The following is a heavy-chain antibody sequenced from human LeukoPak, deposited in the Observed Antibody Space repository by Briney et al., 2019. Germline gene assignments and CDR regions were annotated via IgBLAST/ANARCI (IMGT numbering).Heavy chain of an antibody. J-gene: IGHJ4*02. D-gene: IGHD6-19*01. CDR2: ISSSGSTI. CDR3: AKDGSVEALYYFDY. CDR1: GFTFSTYE. Sequence: TGGSLRLSCAASGFTFSTYEMNWVRQASGKGLEWVSYISSSGSTIYYADSVKGRFTISRDNSKTSLYLQMNSLRAEDTALYYCAKDGSVEALYYFDYWGQGTLVTVSS. V-gene: IGHV3-48*03.